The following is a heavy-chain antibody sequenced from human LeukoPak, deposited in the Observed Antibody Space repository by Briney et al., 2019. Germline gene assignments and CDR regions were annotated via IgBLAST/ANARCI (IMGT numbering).Heavy chain of an antibody. D-gene: IGHD3-16*02. CDR2: INPNTGNP. Sequence: RASVKVSCKASGYTFTSYAMNWVRQAPGQGLEWMGWINPNTGNPTYAQGFTGRFVFSLDTSASTAYLQISSLKAEDTAVYYCARAYQRLGGLSFPDQWGQGTLVTVSS. CDR3: ARAYQRLGGLSFPDQ. CDR1: GYTFTSYA. V-gene: IGHV7-4-1*02. J-gene: IGHJ5*02.